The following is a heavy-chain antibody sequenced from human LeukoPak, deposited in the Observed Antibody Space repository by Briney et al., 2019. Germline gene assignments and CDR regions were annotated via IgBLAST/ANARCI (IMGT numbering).Heavy chain of an antibody. V-gene: IGHV3-23*01. CDR3: ASVSGSYYNGAVY. CDR1: GFTFSSYA. D-gene: IGHD3-10*01. CDR2: ISGSGGST. J-gene: IGHJ4*02. Sequence: GGSLRLSCAASGFTFSSYAMSWVRQAPGKGLEWVSAISGSGGSTYYADSVKGRFTISRDNSKNTLYLQMNSLRAEDTAVYYCASVSGSYYNGAVYWGQGTLVTVSS.